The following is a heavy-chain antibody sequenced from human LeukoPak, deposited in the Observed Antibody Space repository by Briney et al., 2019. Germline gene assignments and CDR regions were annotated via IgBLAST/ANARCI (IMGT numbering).Heavy chain of an antibody. Sequence: GGSLRLSRAASGFTFRSYGMHWVRQAPGKGLEWVAVISYDGGNKYYADSVKGRFTISRDNSKNTLYLQMNSLRTEDTAVYYCAKDIGEGGQWAFNYWGQGTLVTVSS. CDR1: GFTFRSYG. J-gene: IGHJ4*02. D-gene: IGHD3-10*01. V-gene: IGHV3-30*18. CDR3: AKDIGEGGQWAFNY. CDR2: ISYDGGNK.